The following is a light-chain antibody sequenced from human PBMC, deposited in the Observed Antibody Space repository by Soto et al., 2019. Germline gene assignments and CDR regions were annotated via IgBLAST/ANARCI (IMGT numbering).Light chain of an antibody. Sequence: EIVLTQSPGTLSLSPGERATLSCRVSQSVSGSYLAWYQQKPGQAPTLLIYATSRRATGIPDRFSGSASETDLTLTISRLAPEDFAEYYCQHYGSSPWTFGQGTTVEIK. CDR1: QSVSGSY. CDR2: ATS. CDR3: QHYGSSPWT. V-gene: IGKV3-20*01. J-gene: IGKJ1*01.